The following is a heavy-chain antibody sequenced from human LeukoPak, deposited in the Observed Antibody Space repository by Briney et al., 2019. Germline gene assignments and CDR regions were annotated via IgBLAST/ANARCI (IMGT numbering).Heavy chain of an antibody. CDR1: GYTFTGYY. J-gene: IGHJ5*02. V-gene: IGHV1-2*02. CDR2: INPNSGGT. CDR3: ASVMGGYNWFDP. D-gene: IGHD1-26*01. Sequence: ASVKVSCKASGYTFTGYYMHWVRQAPGQGLEWMGWINPNSGGTNYAQKFQGRVTMTRDTSISTAYMELNRLRSDDTAVYYCASVMGGYNWFDPWGQGTLVTVSS.